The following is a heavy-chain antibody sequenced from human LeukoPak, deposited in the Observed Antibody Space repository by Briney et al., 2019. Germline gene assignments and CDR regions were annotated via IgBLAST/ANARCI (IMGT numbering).Heavy chain of an antibody. CDR3: ARDYLGFGESGFDY. V-gene: IGHV3-21*01. CDR2: ISSRSNYI. CDR1: GFSFSDHN. D-gene: IGHD3-10*01. J-gene: IGHJ4*02. Sequence: GGSLRLSCAVSGFSFSDHNMNWVRQAPGKGLEWVASISSRSNYIYYADLLKGRVTVSRDNARNSLFLRMTSLRAEDTAVYYCARDYLGFGESGFDYWGQGTQVIVSS.